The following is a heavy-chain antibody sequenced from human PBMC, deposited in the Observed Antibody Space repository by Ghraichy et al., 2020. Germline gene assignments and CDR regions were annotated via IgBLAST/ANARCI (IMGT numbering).Heavy chain of an antibody. Sequence: ASVKVSCKASGYTFTSYDINWVRQATGQGLEWMGWMNPNSGNTGYAQKFQGRVTMTRNTSISTAYMELSSLRSEDTAVYYCARQQWLVRYYYYGMDVWGQGTTVTVSS. CDR1: GYTFTSYD. V-gene: IGHV1-8*01. CDR2: MNPNSGNT. D-gene: IGHD6-19*01. J-gene: IGHJ6*02. CDR3: ARQQWLVRYYYYGMDV.